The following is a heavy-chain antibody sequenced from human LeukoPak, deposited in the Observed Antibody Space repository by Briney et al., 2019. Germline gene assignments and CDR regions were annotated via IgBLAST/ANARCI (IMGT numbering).Heavy chain of an antibody. Sequence: ASVKVSCKASGYTFTGYYMHWVRQAPGQGLEWMGWINPNNGGTNYAQKFLGWVTMTSDTSITTAYMELSRLKSDDTAVYYCASETYSGSYSFAFDIWGQGTMVTVSS. J-gene: IGHJ3*02. V-gene: IGHV1-2*04. CDR2: INPNNGGT. CDR3: ASETYSGSYSFAFDI. CDR1: GYTFTGYY. D-gene: IGHD1-26*01.